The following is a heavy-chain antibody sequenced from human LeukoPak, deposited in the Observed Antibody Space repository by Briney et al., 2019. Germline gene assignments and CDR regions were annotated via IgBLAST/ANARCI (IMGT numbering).Heavy chain of an antibody. Sequence: PSETLSLTCTVSGGSISSYYWSWIRQPPGKGLEWIGYIYYSGSTNYNPSLKSRVTISVDTSKNQFSLKLSSVTAADTAVYYCARRNPMTTVKGSYHYMDVWGKGTTVTVSS. CDR1: GGSISSYY. V-gene: IGHV4-59*01. CDR2: IYYSGST. CDR3: ARRNPMTTVKGSYHYMDV. D-gene: IGHD4-11*01. J-gene: IGHJ6*03.